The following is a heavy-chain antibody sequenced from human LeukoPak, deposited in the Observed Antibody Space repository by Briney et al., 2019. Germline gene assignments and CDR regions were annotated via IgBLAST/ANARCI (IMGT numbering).Heavy chain of an antibody. Sequence: SETLSLTCAVYGGSFIDYYWSWLRQPPGKVLEWIGEIDHSGSTTYNPSLKSRLTISVDTSKNQFSLELNSVTAAGTGFYFRAEGFSHWGQGTLGTVSS. J-gene: IGHJ4*02. CDR3: AEGFSH. CDR2: IDHSGST. D-gene: IGHD3-3*01. V-gene: IGHV4-34*01. CDR1: GGSFIDYY.